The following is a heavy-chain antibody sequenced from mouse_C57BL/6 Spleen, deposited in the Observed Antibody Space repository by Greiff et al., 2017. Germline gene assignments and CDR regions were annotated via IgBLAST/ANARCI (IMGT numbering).Heavy chain of an antibody. CDR3: ARGGTTVVANYFEY. D-gene: IGHD1-1*01. J-gene: IGHJ2*01. CDR2: IYPGDGDT. CDR1: GYAFSSSW. Sequence: QVQLQQSGPELVKPGASVKISCKASGYAFSSSWMNWVKQRPGKGLEWIGRIYPGDGDTNYNGKFKGKATLTADKSSSTAYMQLSSLTSEDSAVYFCARGGTTVVANYFEYTGENTTLTESS. V-gene: IGHV1-82*01.